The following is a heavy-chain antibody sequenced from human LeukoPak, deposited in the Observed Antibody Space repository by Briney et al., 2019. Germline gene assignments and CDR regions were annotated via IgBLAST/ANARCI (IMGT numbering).Heavy chain of an antibody. J-gene: IGHJ4*02. CDR1: GGTFSSYA. CDR3: AREGTIFGVVILGY. D-gene: IGHD3-3*01. V-gene: IGHV1-69*13. CDR2: IIPIFGTA. Sequence: SVKVSCKASGGTFSSYAISWVRPAPGQGLEWMGGIIPIFGTANYAQKFQGRVTITADESTSTAYMELSSLRSEDTAVYYCAREGTIFGVVILGYWGQGTLVTVSS.